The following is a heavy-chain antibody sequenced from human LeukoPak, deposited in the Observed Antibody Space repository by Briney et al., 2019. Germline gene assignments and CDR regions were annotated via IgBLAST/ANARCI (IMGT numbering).Heavy chain of an antibody. J-gene: IGHJ4*02. CDR3: ARVVPLAAGYDRAGYYFDY. V-gene: IGHV1-69*05. CDR1: GGTFSSYA. CDR2: IIPIFGTA. D-gene: IGHD3-22*01. Sequence: SVKVSCKASGGTFSSYAISGVRQAPGQGLEWMGGIIPIFGTANYAQKFQGRVTITTDESTSTAYMELSSLRSEDTAVYYCARVVPLAAGYDRAGYYFDYWGQGTLVTFSS.